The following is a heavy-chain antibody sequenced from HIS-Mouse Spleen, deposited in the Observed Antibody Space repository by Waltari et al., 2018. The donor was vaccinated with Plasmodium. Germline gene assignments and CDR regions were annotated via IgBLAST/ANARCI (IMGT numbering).Heavy chain of an antibody. CDR1: GFTFSSYG. V-gene: IGHV3-30*18. J-gene: IGHJ4*02. CDR2: ISDDGSNK. D-gene: IGHD3-3*01. Sequence: QVQLVESGGGVVQPGRSLRLSCAASGFTFSSYGMHWVLQAPGKGREWVAVISDDGSNKYYAGSVKGRFTISRDNSKNTLYLQMNSLRAEDTAVYYCAKEVLGYYDFWSRPDYWGQGTLVTVSS. CDR3: AKEVLGYYDFWSRPDY.